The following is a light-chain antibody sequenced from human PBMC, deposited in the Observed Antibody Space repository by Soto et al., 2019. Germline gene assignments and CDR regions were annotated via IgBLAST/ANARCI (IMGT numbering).Light chain of an antibody. CDR3: QQYNNWPRT. J-gene: IGKJ1*01. CDR2: GAS. CDR1: QSVGSN. V-gene: IGKV3-15*01. Sequence: EIVMTQSPGTLSVSPGEGAPLSCRASQSVGSNFAWYQQKPGQAPRLLIYGASTRATDIPGRFSGSGSGTEFTLTISSLQSEDFAVYYCQQYNNWPRTFGQGTKVDIK.